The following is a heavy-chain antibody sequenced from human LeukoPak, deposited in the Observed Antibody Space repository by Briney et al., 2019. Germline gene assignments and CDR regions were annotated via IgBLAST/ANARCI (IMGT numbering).Heavy chain of an antibody. CDR2: ISTYNGNT. CDR3: ARGSLQRGRYDHKPHTPDY. CDR1: GYTFTTYG. V-gene: IGHV1-18*01. Sequence: ASVKVSCKASGYTFTTYGISWVRQAPGQGLEWMGWISTYNGNTNYAQKFQGRVTMTTDTSTTTSYMVLRSLSSDDTAVYYCARGSLQRGRYDHKPHTPDYWGQGTLVTVSS. J-gene: IGHJ4*02. D-gene: IGHD6-25*01.